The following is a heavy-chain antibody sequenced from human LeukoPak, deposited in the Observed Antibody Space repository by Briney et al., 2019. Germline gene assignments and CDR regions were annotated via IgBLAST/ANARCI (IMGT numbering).Heavy chain of an antibody. D-gene: IGHD6-13*01. J-gene: IGHJ4*02. CDR3: ARGYSSRWSIFDY. Sequence: GGSLRLSCAASGFTFSSYSMNWVRQAPGKGLEWVSSISSSSYIYYADSVKGRFTISRDNAKNSLYLQMNSLRAEDTAVYYCARGYSSRWSIFDYWGQGTLVTVSS. CDR1: GFTFSSYS. CDR2: ISSSSYI. V-gene: IGHV3-21*01.